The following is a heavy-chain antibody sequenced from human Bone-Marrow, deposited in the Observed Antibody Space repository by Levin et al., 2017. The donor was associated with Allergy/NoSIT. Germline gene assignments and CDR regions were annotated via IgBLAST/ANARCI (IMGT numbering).Heavy chain of an antibody. CDR3: ARALDYYYGMDV. Sequence: GGSLRLSCAASGFTFSRYCMHWVRQTPGKGLVWVSRTNIDGSYTNYADSVKGRFTVSRDNAKNTLYLQMNGLRVEDTAVYYCARALDYYYGMDVWGQGTTVAVSS. CDR1: GFTFSRYC. J-gene: IGHJ6*02. V-gene: IGHV3-74*01. CDR2: TNIDGSYT.